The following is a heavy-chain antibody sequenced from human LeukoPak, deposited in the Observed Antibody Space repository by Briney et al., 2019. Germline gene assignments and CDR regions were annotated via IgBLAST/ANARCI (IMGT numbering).Heavy chain of an antibody. CDR1: GYRFIGYY. CDR2: INPNSGGT. D-gene: IGHD5-12*01. CDR3: ANEVATSRNYFFDY. Sequence: ASVKVPCKASGYRFIGYYIHWVRQAPGQGLEWMGWINPNSGGTNYAQKFQGRVTMTRDTSISTAYMELSRLKSDDTAVYYCANEVATSRNYFFDYWGQGTLVTVSS. J-gene: IGHJ4*02. V-gene: IGHV1-2*02.